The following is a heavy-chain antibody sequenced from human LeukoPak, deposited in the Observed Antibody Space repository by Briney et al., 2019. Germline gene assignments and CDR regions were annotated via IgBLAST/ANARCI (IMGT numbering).Heavy chain of an antibody. CDR3: AKDLITYYYGSGSPRPVDY. CDR1: GFTFSSYA. V-gene: IGHV3-23*01. D-gene: IGHD3-10*01. J-gene: IGHJ4*02. Sequence: HPAGSLSLSCAASGFTFSSYAMSWLRQAQGKGLKWFSAISGSGGSTYYAGSVKGRFNISRDNSKNTLYLQMNSLRAEDTAVYYCAKDLITYYYGSGSPRPVDYWGQGTLVTVSP. CDR2: ISGSGGST.